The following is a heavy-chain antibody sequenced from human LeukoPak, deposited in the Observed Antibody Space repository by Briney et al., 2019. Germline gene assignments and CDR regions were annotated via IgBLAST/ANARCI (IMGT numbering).Heavy chain of an antibody. Sequence: SETLSLTCTVSGGSISSGGYYWSWIRQPPGKGLEWIGYIYHSGSTNYNPSLKSRVTISVDKSKNQFSLKLSSVTAADTAVYYCARETTSGYDYLYYYYYGMDVWGQGTTVTVSS. V-gene: IGHV4-30-2*01. J-gene: IGHJ6*02. CDR2: IYHSGST. CDR1: GGSISSGGYY. CDR3: ARETTSGYDYLYYYYYGMDV. D-gene: IGHD5-12*01.